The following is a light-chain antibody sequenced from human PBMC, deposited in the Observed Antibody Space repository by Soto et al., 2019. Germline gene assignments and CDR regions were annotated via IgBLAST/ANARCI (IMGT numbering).Light chain of an antibody. CDR2: DNN. V-gene: IGLV1-51*01. CDR1: SSNIGNNY. Sequence: QSVLTQPPSVSAAPGQRVTFSCSGSSSNIGNNYVSWYQQLPGTAPKLLIYDNNKRPSGIPDRFSDSKSGTSATLGITRLQTGDEADYYCGTWDSSLSAVVFGGGTKLTV. J-gene: IGLJ2*01. CDR3: GTWDSSLSAVV.